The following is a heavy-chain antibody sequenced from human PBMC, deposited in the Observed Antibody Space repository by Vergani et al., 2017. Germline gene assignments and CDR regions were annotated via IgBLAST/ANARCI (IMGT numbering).Heavy chain of an antibody. CDR3: ATEVVGTSTNYFDS. CDR1: GATFRSNT. Sequence: QVQLVQSGAEVKKPGSSVKVSCKASGATFRSNTISWVRQVPGQGLEWMGRIIPVLGKTKYAQDFQGRLTITADTSTSTAYMELSSLTSDDTAVYYCATEVVGTSTNYFDSWGQGTLVTVSS. J-gene: IGHJ4*02. CDR2: IIPVLGKT. D-gene: IGHD1-7*01. V-gene: IGHV1-69*02.